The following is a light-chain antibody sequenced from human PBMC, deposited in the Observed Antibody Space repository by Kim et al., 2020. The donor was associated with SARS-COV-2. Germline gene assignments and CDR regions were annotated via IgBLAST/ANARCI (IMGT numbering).Light chain of an antibody. CDR2: QDS. CDR1: NLRDKY. J-gene: IGLJ2*01. CDR3: QAWDSSHVL. Sequence: LSPGQTAAMACSGDNLRDKYVCWYQQRPGQSPDLVIYQDSTRPSGIPERFFGSNSGNTATLTISGTQAIDEADYYCQAWDSSHVLFGGGTQLTVL. V-gene: IGLV3-1*01.